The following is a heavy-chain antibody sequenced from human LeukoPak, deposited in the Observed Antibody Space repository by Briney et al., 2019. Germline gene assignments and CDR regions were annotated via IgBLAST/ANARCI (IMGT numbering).Heavy chain of an antibody. V-gene: IGHV4-39*07. CDR1: GGSISSSSYY. D-gene: IGHD6-13*01. Sequence: SETLSLTCTVSGGSISSSSYYWGWIRQPPGKGLEWIGSIYYSGSTYYNPSLKSRVTISVDTSKNQSSLKLSSVTAADTAVYYCARDRGEQQLAYDYWGQGTLVTVSS. CDR3: ARDRGEQQLAYDY. J-gene: IGHJ4*02. CDR2: IYYSGST.